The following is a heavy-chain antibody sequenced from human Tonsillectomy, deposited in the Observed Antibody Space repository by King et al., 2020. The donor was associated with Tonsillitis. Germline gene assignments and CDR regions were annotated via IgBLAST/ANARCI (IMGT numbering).Heavy chain of an antibody. CDR1: GFTFSSYA. J-gene: IGHJ4*02. CDR2: ISGSGGST. D-gene: IGHD4-17*01. CDR3: AKVGDYGDYILGFYFDY. Sequence: VQLVESGGGLVQPGGSLRLSCAASGFTFSSYAMSWVCQAPGKGLEWVSAISGSGGSTYYADSVKGRFTISRDNSKNTLYLQMNSLRAEDTAVYYCAKVGDYGDYILGFYFDYWGQGTLVTVSS. V-gene: IGHV3-23*04.